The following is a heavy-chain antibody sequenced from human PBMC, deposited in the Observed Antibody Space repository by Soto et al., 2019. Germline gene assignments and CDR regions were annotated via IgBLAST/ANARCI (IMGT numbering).Heavy chain of an antibody. Sequence: PETLFLTYTVYFYSIVIPYWSWIRQPPGKGLEWIGYIYYSGSTNYNPSLKSRVTISVDTSKNQFSLKLSSVTAADTAVYYCARVWGGAFDFWGQGTMVT. V-gene: IGHV4-59*11. CDR1: FYSIVIPY. CDR3: ARVWGGAFDF. J-gene: IGHJ3*01. D-gene: IGHD3-10*01. CDR2: IYYSGST.